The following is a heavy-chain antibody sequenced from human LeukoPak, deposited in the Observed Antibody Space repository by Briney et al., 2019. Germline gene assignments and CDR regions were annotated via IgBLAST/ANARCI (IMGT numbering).Heavy chain of an antibody. D-gene: IGHD1-26*01. CDR1: GFTFSSYE. Sequence: GGSLRLSCAASGFTFSSYEMNWVRQAPGRALEWVSSITSSGTYIFYADSVKGRFTISRDNAKNSLYLQMNSLGPEDTAVYYCARDPYSGNYGNYYYYYMDVWGKGTTVTISS. CDR2: ITSSGTYI. J-gene: IGHJ6*03. V-gene: IGHV3-21*01. CDR3: ARDPYSGNYGNYYYYYMDV.